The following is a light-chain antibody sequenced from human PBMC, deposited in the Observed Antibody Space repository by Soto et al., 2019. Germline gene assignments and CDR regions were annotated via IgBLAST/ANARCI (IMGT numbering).Light chain of an antibody. Sequence: DIQMTQSPSTLSASVGDRVTITCRASQSVTNWLAWYQQKPGKATNLLIYDASRLQSSIPSRFSGSGSGTEFTLTISSLQPDDFATYYCQQYTTYPYTFGQGTKLEIK. V-gene: IGKV1-5*01. CDR2: DAS. CDR3: QQYTTYPYT. CDR1: QSVTNW. J-gene: IGKJ2*01.